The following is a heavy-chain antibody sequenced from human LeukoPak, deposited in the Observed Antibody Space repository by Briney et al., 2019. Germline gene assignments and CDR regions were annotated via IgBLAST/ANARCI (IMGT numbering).Heavy chain of an antibody. CDR1: GYTFSGYY. Sequence: APVKVSCKASGYTFSGYYIHWVRQAPGQGLEWMGWLSPKSGATKYAQKFQGRVTLTRDLSLSTAYMDLNSLTSDDTAVYYCARDTYGGSYFPLPYWGQGTLVTVFS. V-gene: IGHV1-2*02. CDR3: ARDTYGGSYFPLPY. D-gene: IGHD1-26*01. CDR2: LSPKSGAT. J-gene: IGHJ4*02.